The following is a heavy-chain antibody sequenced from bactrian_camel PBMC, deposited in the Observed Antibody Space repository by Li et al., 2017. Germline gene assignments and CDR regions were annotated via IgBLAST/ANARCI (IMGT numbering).Heavy chain of an antibody. CDR3: AAETSTFLCAQIATSTGAEFKY. CDR2: IYIGGDST. CDR1: KYRYTSYC. V-gene: IGHV3S1*01. Sequence: QLVESGGGSVQAGGSLRLSCAASKYRYTSYCMAWFRQAPGNEREGVAAIYIGGDSTYYADSVKDRFTISHDNAKNTLYLQMNSLKPEGTAMYYCAAETSTFLCAQIATSTGAEFKYWGRGTQVTVS. J-gene: IGHJ4*01. D-gene: IGHD4*01.